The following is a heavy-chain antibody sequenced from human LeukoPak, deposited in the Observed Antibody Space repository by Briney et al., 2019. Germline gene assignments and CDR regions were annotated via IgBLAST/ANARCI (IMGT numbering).Heavy chain of an antibody. CDR3: ARVRRDGQVGAFDI. J-gene: IGHJ3*02. CDR1: GFTVSSNY. Sequence: PGGSLRLSCAASGFTVSSNYMSWVRQAPGKGLEWVSVIYSGGSTYYADSVKGRFTISRDNSKNTLYLQMNSLRAEDTAVYYCARVRRDGQVGAFDIWGQGTMVTVSS. D-gene: IGHD5-24*01. V-gene: IGHV3-66*01. CDR2: IYSGGST.